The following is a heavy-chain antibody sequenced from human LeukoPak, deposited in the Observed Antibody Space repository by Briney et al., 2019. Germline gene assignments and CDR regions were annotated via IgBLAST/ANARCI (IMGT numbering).Heavy chain of an antibody. CDR3: AKDGKVGSITSRFDN. D-gene: IGHD2-2*01. CDR1: GFTFSSFA. J-gene: IGHJ4*02. Sequence: PGGPLRLSCAASGFTFSSFAMSWVRQAPEKGLEWVSTITGTSGVTYYADSVKGRFTISRDNSKNTLYLQMNSLRAEDTAVYYCAKDGKVGSITSRFDNWGQGTLVTVSS. V-gene: IGHV3-23*01. CDR2: ITGTSGVT.